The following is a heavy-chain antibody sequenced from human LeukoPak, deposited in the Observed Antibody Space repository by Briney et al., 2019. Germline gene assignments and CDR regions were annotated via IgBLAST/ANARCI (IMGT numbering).Heavy chain of an antibody. J-gene: IGHJ4*02. D-gene: IGHD1-1*01. CDR3: ARGAGWTGTGFDY. CDR2: INHSGST. V-gene: IGHV4-34*01. Sequence: PSETLSLTCAVYGGSFSGYYWSWVRQPPGKGLEWIGEINHSGSTNYNPSLKSRVTILVDTSKNQFSLKLSSVTAADTAVYYCARGAGWTGTGFDYWGQGTLVTVSS. CDR1: GGSFSGYY.